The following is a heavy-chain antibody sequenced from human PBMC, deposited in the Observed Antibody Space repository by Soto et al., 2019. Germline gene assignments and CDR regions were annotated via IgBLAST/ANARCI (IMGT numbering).Heavy chain of an antibody. CDR2: IIPIFGTA. V-gene: IGHV1-69*13. CDR3: AREVVVAATHWFDP. J-gene: IGHJ5*02. Sequence: SVKVSCKASGGTFSSYAISWVRQAPGQGLEWMGGIIPIFGTANYAQKFQGRVTITADESTSTAYMELSSLRSEDTAVYYCAREVVVAATHWFDPWGQGTLVTVSS. D-gene: IGHD2-15*01. CDR1: GGTFSSYA.